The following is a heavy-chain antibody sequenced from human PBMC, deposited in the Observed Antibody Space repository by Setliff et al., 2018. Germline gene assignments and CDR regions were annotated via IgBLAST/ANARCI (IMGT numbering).Heavy chain of an antibody. Sequence: GGSLRLSCAVSGFTLSIYDMHWVRQAPGKGLEWVASVHSSGDQENSQGSMKGRFTVSRDTSRNTLYLHMNSLRGEDTAVYYCARVGSKPQLGWFDPWGQGTLVTVSS. V-gene: IGHV3-30*02. D-gene: IGHD1-26*01. J-gene: IGHJ5*02. CDR1: GFTLSIYD. CDR3: ARVGSKPQLGWFDP. CDR2: VHSSGDQE.